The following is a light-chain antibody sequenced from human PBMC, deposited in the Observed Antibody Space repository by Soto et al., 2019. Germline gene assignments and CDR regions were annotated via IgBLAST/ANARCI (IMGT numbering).Light chain of an antibody. CDR2: EVN. CDR3: CSSGGSPTSV. J-gene: IGLJ1*01. CDR1: ISNVGSSKL. Sequence: QCALSQAAWVSGSPGQSITIACTGTISNVGSSKLVSWYQQHPGKAPKLMIFEVNKRPSGVSNRCSGSKSGNTASLTISGLKVEDQADYCCCSSGGSPTSVFGTGTKVTVL. V-gene: IGLV2-23*02.